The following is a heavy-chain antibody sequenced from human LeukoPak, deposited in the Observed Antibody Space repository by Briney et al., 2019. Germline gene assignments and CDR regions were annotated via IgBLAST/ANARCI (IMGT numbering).Heavy chain of an antibody. V-gene: IGHV3-21*01. D-gene: IGHD3-3*01. CDR1: GFTFSSYS. CDR3: ARDEEFPRHTYYDFWSGYYFSPPFDY. J-gene: IGHJ4*02. CDR2: ISSSSSYI. Sequence: GGSLRLSCAASGFTFSSYSMNWVRQAPGKGLEWVSSISSSSSYIYYADSVKGRFTISRDNAKNSLYLQMNSLRAEDTAVYYCARDEEFPRHTYYDFWSGYYFSPPFDYWGQGTLVTVSS.